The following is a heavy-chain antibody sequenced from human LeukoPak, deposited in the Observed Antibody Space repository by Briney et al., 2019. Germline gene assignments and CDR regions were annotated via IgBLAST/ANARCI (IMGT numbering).Heavy chain of an antibody. D-gene: IGHD5-18*01. CDR1: GYILTELS. CDR2: FDPEDGET. CDR3: AIRGYRGYYFDY. V-gene: IGHV1-24*01. Sequence: ASVKVSCKVSGYILTELSMHWVRQAPGKGREWMGGFDPEDGETIYAQKFQGRVTMTEDTSTDTAYMELSSLRSEDTAVYYCAIRGYRGYYFDYWGQGTLVTVSS. J-gene: IGHJ4*02.